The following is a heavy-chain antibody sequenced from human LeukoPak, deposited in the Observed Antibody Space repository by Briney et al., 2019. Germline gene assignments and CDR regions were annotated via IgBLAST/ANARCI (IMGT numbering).Heavy chain of an antibody. D-gene: IGHD2-2*02. V-gene: IGHV1-46*01. Sequence: ASVKVSCKASGYTFTSYYMHWVRQAPGQGLEWMGIINPSGGSTSYAQKFQGRVTMTRDTSTSTVYTELSSLRSEDTAVYYCARDQNDCSSTSCYTAGSDYWGQGTLVTASS. J-gene: IGHJ4*02. CDR1: GYTFTSYY. CDR2: INPSGGST. CDR3: ARDQNDCSSTSCYTAGSDY.